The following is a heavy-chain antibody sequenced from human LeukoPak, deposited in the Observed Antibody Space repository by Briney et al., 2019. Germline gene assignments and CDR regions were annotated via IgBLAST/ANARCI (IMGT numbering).Heavy chain of an antibody. CDR2: IIQFFGAA. Sequence: AVKISCKTSGGTFSSHAISWVRQAPGQGLEWMGGIIQFFGAANYAQSFQGRIMMTADESANTVYMELSSLRSDDTAVYYCARENEQGLRYFDWVHNWFDPWGQGTLVTVSS. CDR3: ARENEQGLRYFDWVHNWFDP. CDR1: GGTFSSHA. V-gene: IGHV1-69*01. J-gene: IGHJ5*02. D-gene: IGHD3-9*01.